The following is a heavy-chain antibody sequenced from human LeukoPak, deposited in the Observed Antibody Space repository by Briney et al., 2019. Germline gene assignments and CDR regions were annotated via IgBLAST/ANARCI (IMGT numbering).Heavy chain of an antibody. J-gene: IGHJ4*02. Sequence: GGSLRLSCAASGFTLSSYAMSWVRQAPGKGLEWVSAISGSGGSTYYADSVKGRFTISRDNSKNTLYLQMNSLRAEDTAVYYCAKGDLGAYDSSGPKGNYFDYWGQGTLVTVSS. CDR2: ISGSGGST. D-gene: IGHD3-22*01. V-gene: IGHV3-23*01. CDR3: AKGDLGAYDSSGPKGNYFDY. CDR1: GFTLSSYA.